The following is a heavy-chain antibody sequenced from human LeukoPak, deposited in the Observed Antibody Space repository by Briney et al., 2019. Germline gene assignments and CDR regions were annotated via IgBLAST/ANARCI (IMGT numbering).Heavy chain of an antibody. CDR2: IKQDGSEK. V-gene: IGHV3-7*01. CDR1: GFTFSSYW. Sequence: AGGSLRLSCAASGFTFSSYWMTWVRQAPGKWLEWVANIKQDGSEKCYVDSAKGRFTISRDNGKKSLYLQMNSLRVEDTAVYYCARGRGNSSSWYWDYWGQGTLVTVSS. J-gene: IGHJ4*02. D-gene: IGHD6-13*01. CDR3: ARGRGNSSSWYWDY.